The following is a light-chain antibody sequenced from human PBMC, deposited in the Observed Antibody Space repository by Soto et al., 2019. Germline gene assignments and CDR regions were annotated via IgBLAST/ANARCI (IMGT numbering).Light chain of an antibody. CDR1: QSVSSY. CDR2: EAS. V-gene: IGKV3-11*01. J-gene: IGKJ3*01. Sequence: EIVLPQSPATPSSSPGERATLSCRASQSVSSYLAWYHEKPGQAPRLLFYEASNRATGNPARFSGSGSGTDFALTISSLEPEDFAVYYCQQRSNWPPTCGPGAKVDIK. CDR3: QQRSNWPPT.